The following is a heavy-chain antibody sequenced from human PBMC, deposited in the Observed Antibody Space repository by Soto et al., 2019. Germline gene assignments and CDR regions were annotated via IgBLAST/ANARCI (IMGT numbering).Heavy chain of an antibody. J-gene: IGHJ4*02. CDR2: INHSGSP. V-gene: IGHV4-34*01. CDR3: ARSQGGYRGYDYGVAY. Sequence: QVQLQQWGAGLLKPSETLSLTGAVYGGSFSGYYWSWIRQPPGKGMEWLGEINHSGSPNFNPSLNSRVTISVVTSTYQFSLKLSSVNAADTAVYYCARSQGGYRGYDYGVAYWGQGTLVTFAS. D-gene: IGHD5-12*01. CDR1: GGSFSGYY.